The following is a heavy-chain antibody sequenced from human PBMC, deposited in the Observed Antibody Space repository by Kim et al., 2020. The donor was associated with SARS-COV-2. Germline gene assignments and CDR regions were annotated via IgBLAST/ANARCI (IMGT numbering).Heavy chain of an antibody. CDR3: AKDLLGGWSFVGAFDI. CDR1: GFTFSSYD. D-gene: IGHD6-19*01. CDR2: ISGSGGST. J-gene: IGHJ3*02. Sequence: GGSLRLSCAASGFTFSSYDLSWVRQAPGKGLEWVSAISGSGGSTYYADPVKGRFTISRDNSKNTLYLQMNSLRAEDTAVDYCAKDLLGGWSFVGAFDIWGQGTMVTVSS. V-gene: IGHV3-23*01.